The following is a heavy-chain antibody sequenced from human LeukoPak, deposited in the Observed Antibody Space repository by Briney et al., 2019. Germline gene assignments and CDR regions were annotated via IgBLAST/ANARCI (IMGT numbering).Heavy chain of an antibody. D-gene: IGHD3-9*01. CDR2: IYTSGST. J-gene: IGHJ4*02. CDR3: ARDDILTGYYIFDY. CDR1: GGSISYYY. Sequence: SETLSLTCTVSGGSISYYYWSWIRQPAGKGLEWIGRIYTSGSTNYNPSLKSRVTMSVDTSKNQFSLKLSSVTAADTAVYYCARDDILTGYYIFDYWGQGTLVTVSS. V-gene: IGHV4-4*07.